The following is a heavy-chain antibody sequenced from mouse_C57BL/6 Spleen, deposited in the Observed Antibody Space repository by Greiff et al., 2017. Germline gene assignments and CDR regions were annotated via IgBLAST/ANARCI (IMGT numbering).Heavy chain of an antibody. CDR2: INPNYGTT. CDR1: GYSFTDYN. CDR3: AREGYYYGSTPYWYFDV. D-gene: IGHD1-1*01. J-gene: IGHJ1*03. V-gene: IGHV1-39*01. Sequence: EVQLQESGPELVKPGASVKISCKASGYSFTDYNMNWVKQSNGKSLEWIGVINPNYGTTSYNQKFKGKATLTVDQSSSTAYMQLNSLTSEDSAVYYCAREGYYYGSTPYWYFDVWGTGTTVTVSS.